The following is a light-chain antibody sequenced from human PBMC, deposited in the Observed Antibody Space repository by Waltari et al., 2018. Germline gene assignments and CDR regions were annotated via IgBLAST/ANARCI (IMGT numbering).Light chain of an antibody. CDR1: HSLGGN. CDR2: GAS. V-gene: IGKV3-15*01. J-gene: IGKJ4*01. Sequence: PPTLPLSPGERATPPSRPSHSLGGNLAWYQQKPGQAPRLLIHGASTRATGVPARFSGRGSGTEFTLTISSLQSEDFAVYYCQQYHKWPPLTFGGGTKVEIK. CDR3: QQYHKWPPLT.